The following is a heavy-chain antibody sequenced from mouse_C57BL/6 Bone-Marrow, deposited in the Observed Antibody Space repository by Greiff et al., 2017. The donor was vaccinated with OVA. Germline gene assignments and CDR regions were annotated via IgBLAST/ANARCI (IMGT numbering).Heavy chain of an antibody. CDR1: GFSLSTSGMG. J-gene: IGHJ1*03. D-gene: IGHD1-1*01. Sequence: QVTLKVSGPGILQSSQSLSLTCSFSGFSLSTSGMGVSWIRQPSGKGLEWLVHIYWDDDKRYNPSLKSRLTISKDTSRNQVFLKIPSVDTADTATYYCARIITTVVATDWYFDVWGTGTTVTVSS. CDR2: IYWDDDK. V-gene: IGHV8-12*01. CDR3: ARIITTVVATDWYFDV.